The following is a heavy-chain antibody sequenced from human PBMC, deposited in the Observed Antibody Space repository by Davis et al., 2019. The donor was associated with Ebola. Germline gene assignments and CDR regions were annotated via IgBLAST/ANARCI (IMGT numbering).Heavy chain of an antibody. V-gene: IGHV3-33*06. Sequence: GGSLRLSCEASGFIFSGYGLHWVRQAPGKGLEWVALIWHDGIRKYYADSVKGRFTVSRDNSKNTLYLQLNSLRADDTAIYYCAKDPYGGASRPYSYYYMDIWGQGTMVTVSS. D-gene: IGHD4-17*01. CDR2: IWHDGIRK. CDR1: GFIFSGYG. J-gene: IGHJ6*03. CDR3: AKDPYGGASRPYSYYYMDI.